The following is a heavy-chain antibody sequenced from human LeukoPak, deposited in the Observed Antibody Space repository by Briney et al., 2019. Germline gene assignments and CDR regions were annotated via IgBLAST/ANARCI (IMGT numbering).Heavy chain of an antibody. Sequence: ASVKVSCKASGYTFTSYDINWVRQATGQGLEWMGWMNPNSGNTGYAQKFQGRVTMTRNTSISTAYMELSSLRSEDTAVYYCARGRSRNYGSGSPKRNYYYYYMDVWGKGTTVTISS. CDR1: GYTFTSYD. CDR3: ARGRSRNYGSGSPKRNYYYYYMDV. V-gene: IGHV1-8*01. CDR2: MNPNSGNT. D-gene: IGHD3-10*01. J-gene: IGHJ6*03.